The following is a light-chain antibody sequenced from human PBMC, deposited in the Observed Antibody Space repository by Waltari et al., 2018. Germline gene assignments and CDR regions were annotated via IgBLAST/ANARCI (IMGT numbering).Light chain of an antibody. CDR3: SSYTSRSTFVI. V-gene: IGLV2-14*03. Sequence: QSALTQPASVSGSPGQAITISCPGTSRYFGGSNYVSWHQQTPGKAPKLLIYDGTERPSGVSNRFSGSKSGNTASLTISGLQAEDEGDYHCSSYTSRSTFVIFGGGTKLTVL. CDR1: SRYFGGSNY. J-gene: IGLJ2*01. CDR2: DGT.